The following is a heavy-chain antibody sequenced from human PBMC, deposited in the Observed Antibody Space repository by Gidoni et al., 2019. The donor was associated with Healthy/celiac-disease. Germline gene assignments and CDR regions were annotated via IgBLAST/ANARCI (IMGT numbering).Heavy chain of an antibody. CDR3: ARDGYGYYDSSGHYYYGMDV. J-gene: IGHJ6*02. CDR1: GFTFSSYA. D-gene: IGHD3-22*01. CDR2: ISYDGSNK. Sequence: QVQLVESGGGVVQPGRSLRLSCAASGFTFSSYAMHWVRQAPGKGLEWVAVISYDGSNKYYADSVKGRFTISRDNSKNTLYLQMNSLRAEDTAVYYCARDGYGYYDSSGHYYYGMDVWGQGTTVTVSS. V-gene: IGHV3-30-3*01.